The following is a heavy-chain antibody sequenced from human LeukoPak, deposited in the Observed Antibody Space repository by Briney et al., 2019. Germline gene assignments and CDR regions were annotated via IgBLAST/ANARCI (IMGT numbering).Heavy chain of an antibody. D-gene: IGHD3-9*01. Sequence: GGSLRLSCVASGFTFSRSAMHWARQAPGKGLEWVAVISFDGSDSNYADSVQGRFNISRDNPKNTVFLQMNSLRAEDTAVYFCVSNYDILTGYSGFDSWGQGTLVTVSS. CDR2: ISFDGSDS. CDR3: VSNYDILTGYSGFDS. CDR1: GFTFSRSA. V-gene: IGHV3-30*01. J-gene: IGHJ4*02.